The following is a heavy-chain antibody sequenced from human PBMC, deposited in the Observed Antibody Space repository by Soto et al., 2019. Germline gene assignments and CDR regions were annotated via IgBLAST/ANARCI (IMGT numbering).Heavy chain of an antibody. Sequence: GGSLRLSCAASGFTFSSYWMHWVRQAPGKGLVWVSAISGSGGSTYYADSVKGRFTISRDNSKNTLYLQMNSLRAEDTAVYYCAKDRRHCSSTSCYAGYDYWGQGTLVTVSS. J-gene: IGHJ4*02. V-gene: IGHV3-23*01. CDR1: GFTFSSYW. CDR2: ISGSGGST. CDR3: AKDRRHCSSTSCYAGYDY. D-gene: IGHD2-2*01.